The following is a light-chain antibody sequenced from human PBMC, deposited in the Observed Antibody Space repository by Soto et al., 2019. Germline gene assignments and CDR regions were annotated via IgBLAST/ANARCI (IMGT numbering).Light chain of an antibody. V-gene: IGKV4-1*01. CDR1: QSVLHSSHNKNY. Sequence: DIVMTQSPDSLAVSLGERATINCKSSQSVLHSSHNKNYLAWYQQKPGQPPKLLIYWASTRKSGVPDRFSGSGSGTDFTLTISSLQSEDVAVYYCQHYSTSPRTFGQGTKVEIK. CDR3: QHYSTSPRT. CDR2: WAS. J-gene: IGKJ1*01.